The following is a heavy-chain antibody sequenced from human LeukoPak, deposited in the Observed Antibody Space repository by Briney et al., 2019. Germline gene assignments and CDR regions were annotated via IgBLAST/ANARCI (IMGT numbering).Heavy chain of an antibody. V-gene: IGHV3-9*01. CDR1: GFTFDDYA. D-gene: IGHD6-13*01. J-gene: IGHJ4*02. Sequence: PGRSLRLSCAASGFTFDDYAMHWVRQAPGKGLEWVSGISWNSGSIGYADSVKGRFTISRDNAKNSLYLQMNSLRAEDTAVYYCAKSGRGSWYYFDYWGQGTLVTVSS. CDR2: ISWNSGSI. CDR3: AKSGRGSWYYFDY.